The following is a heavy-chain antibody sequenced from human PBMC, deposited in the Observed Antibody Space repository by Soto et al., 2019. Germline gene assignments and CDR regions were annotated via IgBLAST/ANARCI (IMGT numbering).Heavy chain of an antibody. D-gene: IGHD6-19*01. Sequence: VQLVESGGGLVQPGGSLRLSCAASGFTFSSYAMHWVRQAPGKGLEWVAVISYDGSNKYYADSVKGRFTISRDNSKNTLYLQMNSLRAEDTAVYYCARSARRYSSGWGEFDYWGQGTLVTVSS. CDR3: ARSARRYSSGWGEFDY. CDR1: GFTFSSYA. J-gene: IGHJ4*02. V-gene: IGHV3-30-3*01. CDR2: ISYDGSNK.